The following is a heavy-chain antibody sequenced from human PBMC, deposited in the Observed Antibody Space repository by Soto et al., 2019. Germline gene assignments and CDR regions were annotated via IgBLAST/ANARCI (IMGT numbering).Heavy chain of an antibody. V-gene: IGHV6-1*01. CDR3: ARDLLSRRWGEDTGPVYYYYMDV. CDR2: TYYRSKWYN. D-gene: IGHD3-16*01. CDR1: GDRVSSNSAA. J-gene: IGHJ6*03. Sequence: SPTLSLTCAISGDRVSSNSAAWNWIRQSPSRGLEWLGRTYYRSKWYNDYAVSVKSRITINPDTSNNQFSLQLNSVTPEDTAVYYCARDLLSRRWGEDTGPVYYYYMDVWGKGTTVTVSS.